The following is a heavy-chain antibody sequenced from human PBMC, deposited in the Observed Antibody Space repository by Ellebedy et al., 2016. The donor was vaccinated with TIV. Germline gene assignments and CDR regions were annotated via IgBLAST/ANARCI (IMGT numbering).Heavy chain of an antibody. V-gene: IGHV4-31*03. CDR3: ARWGQDTIFGRVDI. Sequence: SETLSLXCTVSGGSISSGGYYWSWIRQHPGKGLEWIGYIYYSGSTYYNPSLKSRVTISVDTSKNQFSLKLSSVTAADTAVYYCARWGQDTIFGRVDIWGQGTMVTVSS. CDR2: IYYSGST. CDR1: GGSISSGGYY. J-gene: IGHJ3*02. D-gene: IGHD3-3*01.